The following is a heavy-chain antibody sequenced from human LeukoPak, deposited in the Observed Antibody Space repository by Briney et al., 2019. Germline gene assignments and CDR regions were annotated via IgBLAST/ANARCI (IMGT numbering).Heavy chain of an antibody. CDR3: ARVPSLAARYYMDV. Sequence: PSETLSLTCTVSGGSISSYYWSWIRQPAGKGLEWIGRIYTSGSTNYNPSLKSRVTMSVDTSKNQFPLKLSSVTAADTAVYYCARVPSLAARYYMDVWGKGTTVTVSS. CDR2: IYTSGST. J-gene: IGHJ6*03. CDR1: GGSISSYY. V-gene: IGHV4-4*07. D-gene: IGHD6-6*01.